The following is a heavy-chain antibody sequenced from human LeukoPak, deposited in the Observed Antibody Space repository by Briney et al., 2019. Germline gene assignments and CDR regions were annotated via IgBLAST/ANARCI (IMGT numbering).Heavy chain of an antibody. CDR2: INPNSGGT. CDR1: GYTFTGYY. D-gene: IGHD2-2*03. Sequence: ASVKVSCKASGYTFTGYYMHWVRQAPGQGLEWMGRINPNSGGTNYAQKFQGRVTMTRDTSTSTAYMELSRLRSDDTAVYYCARDVDIVVRNWFDPWGQGTLVTVSS. CDR3: ARDVDIVVRNWFDP. V-gene: IGHV1-2*06. J-gene: IGHJ5*02.